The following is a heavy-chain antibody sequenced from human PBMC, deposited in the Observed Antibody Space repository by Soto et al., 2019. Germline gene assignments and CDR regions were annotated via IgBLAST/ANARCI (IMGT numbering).Heavy chain of an antibody. Sequence: QLQLQESGSELVKPSQTLSRTCAVSGGSISSGGYSWRWIRQPPGKGLEGIGYIYHSGSIYYNPSLKSRVTISVDRSKNQFSLKLSSVTAADTAVYCCARVPDYWGQGTLVTVSS. CDR3: ARVPDY. CDR2: IYHSGSI. J-gene: IGHJ4*02. V-gene: IGHV4-30-2*01. CDR1: GGSISSGGYS.